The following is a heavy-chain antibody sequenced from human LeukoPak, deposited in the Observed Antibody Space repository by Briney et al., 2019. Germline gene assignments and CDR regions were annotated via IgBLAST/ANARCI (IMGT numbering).Heavy chain of an antibody. J-gene: IGHJ4*02. D-gene: IGHD5-18*01. CDR1: GGSFSDYY. CDR3: ARGGATPMVFRY. Sequence: SETLSLTCAVYGGSFSDYYWSWIRQPPGKGLEWIGEINRHGRTNYSPSPKSRVSISVDTSKNQFSLTLTSLTAADTAVYYCARGGATPMVFRYWGQGTLVTVSS. V-gene: IGHV4-34*01. CDR2: INRHGRT.